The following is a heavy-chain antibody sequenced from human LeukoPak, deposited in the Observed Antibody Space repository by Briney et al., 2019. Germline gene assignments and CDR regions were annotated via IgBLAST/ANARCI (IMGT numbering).Heavy chain of an antibody. V-gene: IGHV4-59*01. J-gene: IGHJ4*02. D-gene: IGHD3-10*01. CDR1: GGSMSSYY. CDR2: IYYAGST. Sequence: PSETLSLTCTVSGGSMSSYYWTWIRQPPGQGLEWLGYIYYAGSTNYNPSLKSRVTISVDTSKNQFSLKLSSVTAADTAIYYCARVGTPTAPPPPPLIDYWGQGTLVTVSS. CDR3: ARVGTPTAPPPPPLIDY.